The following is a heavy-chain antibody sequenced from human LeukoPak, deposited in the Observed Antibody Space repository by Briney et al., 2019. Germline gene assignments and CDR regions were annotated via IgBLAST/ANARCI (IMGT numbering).Heavy chain of an antibody. CDR2: IYYTGST. CDR1: AGSLSTYY. Sequence: PETLSLTCIVSAGSLSTYYWTWVRQPPGKGLEWMGYIYYTGSTNYNPSLQRRVTISVDTSKNQFSLKLSSVTAADTAVYYCARTTEGGYTYNYFYYYYMDVWGKGPTVTISS. CDR3: ARTTEGGYTYNYFYYYYMDV. V-gene: IGHV4-59*01. D-gene: IGHD5-18*01. J-gene: IGHJ6*03.